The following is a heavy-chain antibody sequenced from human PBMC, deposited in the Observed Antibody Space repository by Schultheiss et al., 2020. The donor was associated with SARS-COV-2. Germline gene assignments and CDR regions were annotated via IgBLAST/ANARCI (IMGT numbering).Heavy chain of an antibody. J-gene: IGHJ6*02. CDR3: ARGHYPYGMDV. Sequence: GSLRLSCAVYGGSFSGYYWSWIRQPPGKGLEWIGEINHSGSTNYNPSLKSRVTISVDTSKNQFSLKLSSVTAADTAVYYCARGHYPYGMDVWGQGTTVTVSS. D-gene: IGHD3-10*01. CDR1: GGSFSGYY. V-gene: IGHV4-34*01. CDR2: INHSGST.